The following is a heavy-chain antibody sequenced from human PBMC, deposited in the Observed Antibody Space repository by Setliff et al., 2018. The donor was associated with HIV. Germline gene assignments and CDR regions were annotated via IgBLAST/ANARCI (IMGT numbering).Heavy chain of an antibody. Sequence: PSETLSLTCSVSGDSISSGSYYWSWIRLPAGKGLEWIGQIHTTGSTNYNPSLKSRVTISIDTSKHQFSLKLNSVTATDTAVYYCAKRTFGSGRFDPWGQGTLVTVSS. CDR2: IHTTGST. V-gene: IGHV4-61*09. J-gene: IGHJ5*02. CDR3: AKRTFGSGRFDP. D-gene: IGHD3-16*01. CDR1: GDSISSGSYY.